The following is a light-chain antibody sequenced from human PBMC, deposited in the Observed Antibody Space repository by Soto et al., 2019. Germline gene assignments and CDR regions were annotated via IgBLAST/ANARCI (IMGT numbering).Light chain of an antibody. Sequence: SVLTQPPSASGTPGQRVTISCSGSSSNIGSNYVYWYQQLPGTAPKLLIYRNIHRPSGVPDRFSGSKSGTSASLAISGLRSEDEADYYCAAWDDSLSGSFGGGTQLTVL. J-gene: IGLJ3*02. V-gene: IGLV1-47*01. CDR1: SSNIGSNY. CDR2: RNI. CDR3: AAWDDSLSGS.